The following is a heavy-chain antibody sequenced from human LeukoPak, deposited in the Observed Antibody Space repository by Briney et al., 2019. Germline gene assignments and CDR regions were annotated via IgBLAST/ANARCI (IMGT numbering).Heavy chain of an antibody. D-gene: IGHD6-13*01. CDR1: GFTFSSYS. V-gene: IGHV3-48*04. J-gene: IGHJ4*02. Sequence: PGGSLRLSCAASGFTFSSYSMNWVRQAPGKGLEWVSYISSSSTIYYADSVKGRFTISRDNAKNSLYLQMNSLRAEDTAVYYCARGEDSSSWYYFDYWGQGTLVTVSS. CDR3: ARGEDSSSWYYFDY. CDR2: ISSSSTI.